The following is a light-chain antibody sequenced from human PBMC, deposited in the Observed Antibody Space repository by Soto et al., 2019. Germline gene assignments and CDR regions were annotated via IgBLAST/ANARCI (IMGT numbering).Light chain of an antibody. CDR3: QETYSQPFT. CDR1: QSISNY. V-gene: IGKV1-39*01. CDR2: AAS. Sequence: DIQMTQSPSSLSASVGDTITITCRASQSISNYLNWYQQKPGEAPKLLIYAASTLHGGVPSRFSGSGSGTDFSLTINSLQPEDFVTYVCQETYSQPFTFGPGTKVD. J-gene: IGKJ3*01.